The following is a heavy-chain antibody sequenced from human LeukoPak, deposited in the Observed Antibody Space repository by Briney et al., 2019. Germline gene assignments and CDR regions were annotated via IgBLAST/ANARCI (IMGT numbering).Heavy chain of an antibody. CDR2: IWYDASNK. V-gene: IGHV3-30*02. CDR3: ARDGFDY. Sequence: GGSLRLSCAASGISFRSYGMHWVRQAPGKGLEWVTFIWYDASNKYYADSVKGRFTISRDNSKNTLYLQMNSLRAEDTAVYYCARDGFDYWGQGTLVTVSS. J-gene: IGHJ4*02. CDR1: GISFRSYG.